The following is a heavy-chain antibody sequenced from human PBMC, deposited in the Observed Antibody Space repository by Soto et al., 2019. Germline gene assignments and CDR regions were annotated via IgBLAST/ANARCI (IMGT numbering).Heavy chain of an antibody. CDR1: GFTFNNYW. Sequence: VQLVESGGGLVQPGGSLRLSCAASGFTFNNYWMNWVRQAPGKGLERVATIKQDGSEKYYVDSVKGRFTISRDNAKNLLYLQMNSLRVEDTAMYYCARGSLVAGYYFDYWGQGSLVTVSS. V-gene: IGHV3-7*01. J-gene: IGHJ4*02. CDR2: IKQDGSEK. CDR3: ARGSLVAGYYFDY. D-gene: IGHD6-19*01.